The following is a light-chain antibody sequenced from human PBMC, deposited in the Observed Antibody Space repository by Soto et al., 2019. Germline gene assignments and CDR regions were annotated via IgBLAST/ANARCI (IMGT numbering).Light chain of an antibody. CDR2: EVT. J-gene: IGLJ3*02. Sequence: QSALTQPPSASGSPGQSVTISCTGSNTDVGAYNYVTWYQQYPGKAPTVMIYEVTKRPSGVPARFSGSRYGNTASLTVSGLQAEDEADYYCSSYAGSNVLVFGGGTKLTVL. V-gene: IGLV2-8*01. CDR3: SSYAGSNVLV. CDR1: NTDVGAYNY.